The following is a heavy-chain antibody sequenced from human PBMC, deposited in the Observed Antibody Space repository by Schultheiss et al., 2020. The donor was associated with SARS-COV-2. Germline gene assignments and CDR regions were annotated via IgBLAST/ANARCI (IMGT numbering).Heavy chain of an antibody. CDR3: ARVETVATFFDY. J-gene: IGHJ4*02. CDR2: ISGRGTDT. D-gene: IGHD4-23*01. CDR1: GFTFSSYA. Sequence: GESLKISCAASGFTFSSYAMHWVRQAPGKGLEWVSGISGRGTDTDYTDSVKGRFTISRDNSKNTLSLQMNSLRAEDTAVYYCARVETVATFFDYWGQGTPVTVSS. V-gene: IGHV3-23*01.